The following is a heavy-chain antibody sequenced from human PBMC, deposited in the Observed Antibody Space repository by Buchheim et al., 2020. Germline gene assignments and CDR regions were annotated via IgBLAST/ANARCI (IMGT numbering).Heavy chain of an antibody. D-gene: IGHD2-21*01. CDR1: GGSFSGYY. J-gene: IGHJ6*02. Sequence: QVQLQQWGAGLLKPSETLSLTCAVYGGSFSGYYWSWIRQPPGKGLEWIGEINHSGSTNYNPSLKSRVTISVDTSKNQFSLKLSSVTAADTAVYYCARGITRLESLLLSYDYYYGMDVWGQGTT. V-gene: IGHV4-34*01. CDR2: INHSGST. CDR3: ARGITRLESLLLSYDYYYGMDV.